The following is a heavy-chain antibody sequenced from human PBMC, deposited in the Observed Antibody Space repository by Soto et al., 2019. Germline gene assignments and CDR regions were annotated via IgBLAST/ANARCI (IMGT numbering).Heavy chain of an antibody. D-gene: IGHD3-16*02. CDR3: AKEKDYEYVWGTYRYTSDY. Sequence: GGSLRLSCAASGFTFSNYAMSWVRQAPGKGLEWVSGISGRGSTTYADSVKGRFAISRDNSKNTLYLQMNSLRAEDTAVYYCAKEKDYEYVWGTYRYTSDYWGQGTLVTVS. V-gene: IGHV3-23*01. CDR1: GFTFSNYA. CDR2: ISGRGST. J-gene: IGHJ4*02.